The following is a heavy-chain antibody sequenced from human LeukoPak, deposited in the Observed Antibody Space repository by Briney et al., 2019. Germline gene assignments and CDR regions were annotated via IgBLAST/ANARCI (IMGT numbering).Heavy chain of an antibody. CDR2: FYYSGST. Sequence: SETLSLTCTVSGRSISSSSYFWGWIRQPPGKGLEWIGSFYYSGSTYYNPSLKSRVTISVDTSKNQFSLKLSSVTAADTAVYYCARVLRYFDYWGQGTLVTVSS. D-gene: IGHD3-9*01. CDR3: ARVLRYFDY. J-gene: IGHJ4*02. V-gene: IGHV4-39*07. CDR1: GRSISSSSYF.